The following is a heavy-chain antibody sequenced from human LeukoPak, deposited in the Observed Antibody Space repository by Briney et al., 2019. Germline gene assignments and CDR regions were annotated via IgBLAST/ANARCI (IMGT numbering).Heavy chain of an antibody. CDR1: GFTFSSYW. J-gene: IGHJ4*02. V-gene: IGHV3-74*01. Sequence: GGSLRLSCAASGFTFSSYWMHWVRQAPGKGLVWVSRINGDGSDTSYADSVRGRFTISRDNAKNTLFLQMNSLRAEDTAVYYCAREGSSWSRGFDYWGQGTLVTVSS. D-gene: IGHD6-13*01. CDR3: AREGSSWSRGFDY. CDR2: INGDGSDT.